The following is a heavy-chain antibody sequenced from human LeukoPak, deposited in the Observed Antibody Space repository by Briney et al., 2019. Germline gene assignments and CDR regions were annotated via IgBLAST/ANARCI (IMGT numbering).Heavy chain of an antibody. V-gene: IGHV4-34*01. J-gene: IGHJ5*02. CDR2: INHSGST. Sequence: KPSETLSLTCAVYGGSFSGYYWSWLRQPPGKGLEWIGEINHSGSTNYNPSLKSRVTISVDTSKNQFSLKLSSVTAADTAVYYCARGSYCSSTSCYASSENWFDPWGQGTLVTVSS. D-gene: IGHD2-2*01. CDR1: GGSFSGYY. CDR3: ARGSYCSSTSCYASSENWFDP.